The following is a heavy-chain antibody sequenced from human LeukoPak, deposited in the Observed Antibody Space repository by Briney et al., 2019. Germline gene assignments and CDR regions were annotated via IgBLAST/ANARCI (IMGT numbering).Heavy chain of an antibody. CDR1: GFTVSYNY. V-gene: IGHV3-53*01. CDR3: ASGGSYGLLDY. CDR2: VYSGGCT. J-gene: IGHJ4*02. D-gene: IGHD5-18*01. Sequence: GGSLRLSCAASGFTVSYNYMNWVRQAPGTGLEWVSVVYSGGCTYYADSVKGRFTISRDNSENTVYLQMNSLRAEDTAVYFCASGGSYGLLDYWGQGTLVTVSS.